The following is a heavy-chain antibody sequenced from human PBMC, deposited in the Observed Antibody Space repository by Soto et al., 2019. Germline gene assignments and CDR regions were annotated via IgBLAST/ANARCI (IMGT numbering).Heavy chain of an antibody. Sequence: QVQLVQSGAEVKKPGSSVKVSCKASGGTFSSYAINWVRQAPGQGLEWMGGIIPIAGTANYAQKFQGRVTITADESTSTAYMELSSLRSEGTAVYYCARSQGSSTSLEIYYYYYYGMDVWGQGTTVTVSS. J-gene: IGHJ6*02. D-gene: IGHD2-2*01. CDR3: ARSQGSSTSLEIYYYYYYGMDV. CDR2: IIPIAGTA. CDR1: GGTFSSYA. V-gene: IGHV1-69*01.